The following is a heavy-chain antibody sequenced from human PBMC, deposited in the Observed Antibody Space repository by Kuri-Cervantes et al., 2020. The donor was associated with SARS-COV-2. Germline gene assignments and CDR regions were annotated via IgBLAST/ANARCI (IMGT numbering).Heavy chain of an antibody. V-gene: IGHV3-9*01. CDR1: GFTFDDYA. CDR3: ARDLGISSDL. CDR2: ISWNSGSI. J-gene: IGHJ2*01. D-gene: IGHD2-21*01. Sequence: SLKISCAASGFTFDDYAMHWVRQAPGKGLEWVSGISWNSGSIGYADSVKGRFTISRDNAKNSLYLQMNSLRAEDTAVYYCARDLGISSDLWGRGTLVTVSS.